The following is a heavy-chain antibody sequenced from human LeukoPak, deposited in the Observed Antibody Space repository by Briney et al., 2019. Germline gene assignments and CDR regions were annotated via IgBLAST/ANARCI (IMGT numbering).Heavy chain of an antibody. D-gene: IGHD1-7*01. V-gene: IGHV3-48*03. Sequence: PGGSLRLSCAASGFTFSGYEMNWVRQAPGKGLEWVSYISSSGTTIYYADSVKGRFTISRDNAKNSLCLQMHSLRAEDTAIYYCARRMETTRYFDYWGQGTLVTVSS. CDR2: ISSSGTTI. CDR3: ARRMETTRYFDY. CDR1: GFTFSGYE. J-gene: IGHJ4*02.